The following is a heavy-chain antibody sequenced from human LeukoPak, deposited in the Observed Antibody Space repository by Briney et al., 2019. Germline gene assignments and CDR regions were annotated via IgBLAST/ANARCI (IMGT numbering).Heavy chain of an antibody. CDR1: GFTFSSYA. Sequence: GGSLRLSCAASGFTFSSYAMSWVRQAPGKGLEWVSAISGSGGSTYYADSVKGRFTISRDNSKNTLYLQMNSLRAEDAAVYYCAKAGRAYDILTGYYSPYYFDYWGQGTLVTVSP. J-gene: IGHJ4*02. CDR3: AKAGRAYDILTGYYSPYYFDY. D-gene: IGHD3-9*01. CDR2: ISGSGGST. V-gene: IGHV3-23*01.